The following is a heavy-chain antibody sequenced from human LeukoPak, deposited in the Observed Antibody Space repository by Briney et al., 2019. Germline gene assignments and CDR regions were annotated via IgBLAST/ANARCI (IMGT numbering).Heavy chain of an antibody. D-gene: IGHD2-15*01. V-gene: IGHV1-69*13. CDR3: ARLELGYCSGGSCSPAPFGMDV. J-gene: IGHJ6*02. CDR1: GGTFSSYA. Sequence: GASVKVSCKASGGTFSSYAISWVRQAPGQGLEWMGGIIPIFGTANYAQKFQGRVTITADESTSTAYMELSSLRSEDTAVYYCARLELGYCSGGSCSPAPFGMDVWGQGTTVTVSS. CDR2: IIPIFGTA.